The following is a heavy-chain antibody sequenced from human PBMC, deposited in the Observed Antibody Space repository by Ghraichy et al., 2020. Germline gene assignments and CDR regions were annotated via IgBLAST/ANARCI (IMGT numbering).Heavy chain of an antibody. J-gene: IGHJ4*02. CDR2: IYYSGST. Sequence: ESLNISCTVSGGSISSYYWSWIRQPPGKGLEWIGYIYYSGSTNYNPSLKSRVTISVDTSKNQFSLKLSSVIAADTAVYYCASRSGSYYSYWGQGTLVTVSS. V-gene: IGHV4-59*03. D-gene: IGHD1-26*01. CDR1: GGSISSYY. CDR3: ASRSGSYYSY.